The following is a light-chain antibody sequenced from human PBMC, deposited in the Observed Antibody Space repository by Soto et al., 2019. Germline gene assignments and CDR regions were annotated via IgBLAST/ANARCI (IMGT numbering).Light chain of an antibody. Sequence: EIVLTQSPATLSVSPGERVTLSCSAIQNLHRFLNWYQQRPGQAPRPLIYHGSKRPAGVPERISGDGSGTDYTLTISSLEPEDFEVYYCQQRTRWPMTFGQGTRLEIK. CDR2: HGS. CDR1: QNLHRF. J-gene: IGKJ5*01. CDR3: QQRTRWPMT. V-gene: IGKV3-11*01.